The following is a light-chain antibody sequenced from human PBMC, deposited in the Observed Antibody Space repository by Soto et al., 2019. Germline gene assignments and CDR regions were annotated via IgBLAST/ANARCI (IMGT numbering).Light chain of an antibody. V-gene: IGKV3-11*01. CDR2: DAS. CDR3: QQYNNWPRT. CDR1: QSVGSY. J-gene: IGKJ1*01. Sequence: EIVLTQSPATLSLSPGERATLSCRASQSVGSYLAWYQQKPGQAPRLLIYDASNRATGIPARFSGSGSGTDFTLTISSLQSEDFAVYYCQQYNNWPRTFGQGTKVEIK.